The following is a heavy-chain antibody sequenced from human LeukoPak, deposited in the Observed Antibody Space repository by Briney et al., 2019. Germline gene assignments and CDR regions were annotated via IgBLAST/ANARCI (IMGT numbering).Heavy chain of an antibody. CDR2: IKQDGSEK. Sequence: GGSLRLSCAASGFTFSSYGMHWVRQAPGKGLEWVANIKQDGSEKYYVDSVKGRFTISRDNAKNSLYLQMNSLRVEDTAVYYCARDPDRCSGASCYMEGYWGQGTLVTVSS. J-gene: IGHJ4*02. D-gene: IGHD2-15*01. CDR1: GFTFSSYG. CDR3: ARDPDRCSGASCYMEGY. V-gene: IGHV3-7*01.